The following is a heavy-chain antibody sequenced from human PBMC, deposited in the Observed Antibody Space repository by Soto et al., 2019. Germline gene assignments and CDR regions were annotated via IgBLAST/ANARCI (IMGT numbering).Heavy chain of an antibody. Sequence: ASVKVSCKASGYTLTNFAIHWVRQAPGQRLEWMGWITAANGNTKYSQKFQGRVTITRDTSASTAYMELSSLTSEDTAVYYCARGANYSPYQYYTMDVWGQGTTVTVSS. V-gene: IGHV1-3*01. CDR2: ITAANGNT. J-gene: IGHJ6*02. CDR3: ARGANYSPYQYYTMDV. D-gene: IGHD4-4*01. CDR1: GYTLTNFA.